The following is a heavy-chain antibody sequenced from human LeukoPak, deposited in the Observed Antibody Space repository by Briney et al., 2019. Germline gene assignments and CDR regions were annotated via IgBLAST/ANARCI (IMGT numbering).Heavy chain of an antibody. CDR3: VKDFGVWSGYYLYNWFDP. CDR1: GFTFSSYA. J-gene: IGHJ5*02. V-gene: IGHV3-64D*06. Sequence: GGSLRLSCSASGFTFSSYAMHWVRQAPVKGLEYVSAISSNGGSTYYADSVKGRFTISRDNSKNTLYLQMSSLRAEDTAVYYCVKDFGVWSGYYLYNWFDPWGQGTLVTVSS. D-gene: IGHD3-3*01. CDR2: ISSNGGST.